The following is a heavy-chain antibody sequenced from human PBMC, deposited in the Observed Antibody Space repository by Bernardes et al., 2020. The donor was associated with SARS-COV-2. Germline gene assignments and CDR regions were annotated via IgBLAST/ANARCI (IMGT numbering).Heavy chain of an antibody. CDR3: AHSPEYCSGGSCYWH. J-gene: IGHJ4*02. D-gene: IGHD2-15*01. CDR2: IYLNDDK. Sequence: SGFTPSKPTQTLTLTCPFSWFSLSPSGVGVGWIRQPPGKALEWLALIYLNDDKRYSPSLKSRLTITKDTSKNQVVLTMTNMDPVDTATYYCAHSPEYCSGGSCYWHWGQGTLVTVSS. V-gene: IGHV2-5*01. CDR1: WFSLSPSGVG.